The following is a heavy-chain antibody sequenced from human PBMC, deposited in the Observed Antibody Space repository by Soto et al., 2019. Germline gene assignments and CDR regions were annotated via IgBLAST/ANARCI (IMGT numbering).Heavy chain of an antibody. D-gene: IGHD6-13*01. CDR3: ARRGSSSWYGY. V-gene: IGHV4-39*01. Sequence: QLQLQESGPGLVKPSETLSLTGTVSGGSISSSSYYWCWIRQPPGKGLEWIGSIYYSGRTYYNPSIKSRVTISVDTSKNQFSLKLSSVTAADTAVYYCARRGSSSWYGYWGQGTLVTVSS. CDR2: IYYSGRT. CDR1: GGSISSSSYY. J-gene: IGHJ4*02.